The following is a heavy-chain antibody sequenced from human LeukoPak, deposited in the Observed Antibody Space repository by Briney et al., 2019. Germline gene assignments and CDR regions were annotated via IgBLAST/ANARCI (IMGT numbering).Heavy chain of an antibody. Sequence: ASVKASCKASGYTFTSYYMHWVRQAPGQGLEWMGIINPSGGSTSYAQKFQGRVTMTRDTSTSTVYMELSSLRSEDTAVYYCATCIAAALGAFDIWGQGTMVTVSS. V-gene: IGHV1-46*01. CDR2: INPSGGST. D-gene: IGHD6-13*01. CDR3: ATCIAAALGAFDI. J-gene: IGHJ3*02. CDR1: GYTFTSYY.